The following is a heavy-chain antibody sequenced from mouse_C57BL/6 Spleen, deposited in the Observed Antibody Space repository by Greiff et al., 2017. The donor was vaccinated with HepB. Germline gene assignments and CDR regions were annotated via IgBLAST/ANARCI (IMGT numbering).Heavy chain of an antibody. CDR2: IDPSDSYT. CDR1: GYTFTSYW. V-gene: IGHV1-50*01. D-gene: IGHD3-2*02. Sequence: QVQLQQPGAELVKPGASVKLSCKASGYTFTSYWMQWVKQRPGQGLEWIGEIDPSDSYTNYNQKFKGKATLTVDTSSSTADMQLSSLTSEDSAVYYCARASSGYVNAMDYWGQGTSVTVSS. CDR3: ARASSGYVNAMDY. J-gene: IGHJ4*01.